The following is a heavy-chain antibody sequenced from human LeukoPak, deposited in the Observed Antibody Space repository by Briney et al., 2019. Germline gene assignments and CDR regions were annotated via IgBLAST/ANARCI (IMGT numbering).Heavy chain of an antibody. D-gene: IGHD6-13*01. Sequence: GGSLRLSCAASGLLFNAYWMTWVRQAPGKGLEWVANIRQDGDTKYYVDSVKGRFTISRDNAMNSLYLQMNSLRAEDTAIYYCARSLPYGTTWYGRSDFWGQGTLVTVSS. J-gene: IGHJ4*02. CDR2: IRQDGDTK. V-gene: IGHV3-7*03. CDR3: ARSLPYGTTWYGRSDF. CDR1: GLLFNAYW.